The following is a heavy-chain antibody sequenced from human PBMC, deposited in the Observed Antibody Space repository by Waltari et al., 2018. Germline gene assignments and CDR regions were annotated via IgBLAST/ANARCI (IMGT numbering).Heavy chain of an antibody. D-gene: IGHD3-10*01. Sequence: DVQLVESGGGIVQPGGSLRFSCAASGFTFSTYWVHWVRDGPGTGRMWVSRIDSAGGSTSYAVSVRGRFTISRDNAKNTLYLQMNSVRDEDTAVYYCGRARVQGVKYFDYWGRGTLVTVSS. J-gene: IGHJ4*02. CDR1: GFTFSTYW. CDR2: IDSAGGST. V-gene: IGHV3-74*01. CDR3: GRARVQGVKYFDY.